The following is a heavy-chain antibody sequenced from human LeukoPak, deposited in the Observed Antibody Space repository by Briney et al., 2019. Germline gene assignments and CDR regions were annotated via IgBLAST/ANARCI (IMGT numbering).Heavy chain of an antibody. Sequence: SETLSLTCTVSGGSISSGDYYWSWIRQPPGKGLEWIGYIYYSGSTYSNPSLKSRVTISVDTSKNQFSLKLSSVTAADTAVYYCARDNWNYDGNFFDYWGQGTLVTVSS. D-gene: IGHD1-7*01. V-gene: IGHV4-30-4*08. CDR2: IYYSGST. CDR3: ARDNWNYDGNFFDY. J-gene: IGHJ4*02. CDR1: GGSISSGDYY.